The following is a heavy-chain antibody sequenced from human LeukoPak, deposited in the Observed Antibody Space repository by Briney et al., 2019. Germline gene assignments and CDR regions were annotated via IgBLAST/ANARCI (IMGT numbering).Heavy chain of an antibody. CDR1: GYTFTSYD. Sequence: GASVKVSCKASGYTFTSYDINWVRQATGQGLEWMGWMNPNSGNTGYAQKFQGRVTMTRNTSISTAYMELSSLRSEDTAVYYCATDEGATNAFDIWGQGTMVTVSS. V-gene: IGHV1-8*01. J-gene: IGHJ3*02. CDR2: MNPNSGNT. D-gene: IGHD1-26*01. CDR3: ATDEGATNAFDI.